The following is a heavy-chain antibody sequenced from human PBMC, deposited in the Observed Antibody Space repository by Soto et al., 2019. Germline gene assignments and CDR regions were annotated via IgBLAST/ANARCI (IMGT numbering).Heavy chain of an antibody. V-gene: IGHV4-30-2*01. CDR3: ARVPTP. Sequence: PSETRSLTGAASAGSISSGGYSWSFIRQPPGKSLAWIGYIYHSESTYYNPSLKSRFTISVDRSTNQFSLKPSSVTAGDTAVYYCARVPTPWGQGTLVTVSS. CDR1: AGSISSGGYS. J-gene: IGHJ5*02. CDR2: IYHSEST.